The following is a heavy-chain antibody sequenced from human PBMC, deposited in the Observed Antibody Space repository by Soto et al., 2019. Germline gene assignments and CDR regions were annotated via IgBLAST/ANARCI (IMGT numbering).Heavy chain of an antibody. V-gene: IGHV6-1*01. CDR2: TYYRFKWNS. Sequence: QVQLHQSGPGLVKPSQTLSLTCAISGDSVSRTSVAWNWIRQSPSRGLEWLGRTYYRFKWNSDYAGSVRGRITINPDTSKSQFSLQLNSVTPEDTAVYYCVRGQFSAFDCWGQGTLVTVSS. D-gene: IGHD3-10*01. CDR1: GDSVSRTSVA. J-gene: IGHJ4*02. CDR3: VRGQFSAFDC.